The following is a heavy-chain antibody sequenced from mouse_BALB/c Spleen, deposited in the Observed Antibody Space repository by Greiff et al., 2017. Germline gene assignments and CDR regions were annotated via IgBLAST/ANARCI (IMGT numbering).Heavy chain of an antibody. V-gene: IGHV1-9*01. CDR1: GYTFSSYW. Sequence: QVQLQQSGAELMKPGASVKISCKATGYTFSSYWIEWVKQRPGHGLEWIGEILPGSGSTNYNEKFKGKATFTADTSSNTAYMQLSSLTSEDSAVYYCASGGLLPWFAYWGQGTLVTVSA. CDR3: ASGGLLPWFAY. J-gene: IGHJ3*01. D-gene: IGHD2-3*01. CDR2: ILPGSGST.